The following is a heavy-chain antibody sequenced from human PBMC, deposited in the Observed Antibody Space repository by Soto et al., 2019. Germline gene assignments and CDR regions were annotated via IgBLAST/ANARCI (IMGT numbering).Heavy chain of an antibody. CDR3: ARRTWGMDV. D-gene: IGHD2-8*01. Sequence: QVQLQESGPGLVKPSGTLSLTCAVSSGSIDTTNWWSWVRQPPGKGLEWIGEIFHSGNTYYNPSLARRGTISVDTSKNQFSLNLRSVTAADTAVYYCARRTWGMDVWGQGTTVTVSS. CDR2: IFHSGNT. J-gene: IGHJ6*02. CDR1: SGSIDTTNW. V-gene: IGHV4-4*02.